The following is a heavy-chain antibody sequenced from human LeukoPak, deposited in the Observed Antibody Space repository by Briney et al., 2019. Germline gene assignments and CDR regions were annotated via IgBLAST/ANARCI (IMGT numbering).Heavy chain of an antibody. J-gene: IGHJ3*02. CDR1: GFTFSSYS. CDR3: ARDGYYYDSSGDAFDI. D-gene: IGHD3-22*01. CDR2: ISSSSSYI. V-gene: IGHV3-21*01. Sequence: GGSLRLSCAASGFTFSSYSMNWVRQAPRKGLEWVSSISSSSSYIYYADSVKGRFTISRDNAKNSLYLQMNSLRAEDTAVYYCARDGYYYDSSGDAFDIWGQGTMVTVSS.